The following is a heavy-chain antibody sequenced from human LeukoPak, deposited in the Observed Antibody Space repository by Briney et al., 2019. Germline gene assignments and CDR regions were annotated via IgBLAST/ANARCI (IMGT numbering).Heavy chain of an antibody. D-gene: IGHD6-13*01. CDR1: GGSISSYY. J-gene: IGHJ4*02. CDR2: IYYSGGT. V-gene: IGHV4-59*01. Sequence: SETLSLTCTVSGGSISSYYWSWIRQPPGKGLEWIGYIYYSGGTNYNPSLKSRVTISVDTSKNQFSLKLSSVTAADTAVYYCASYSSSWDYGLFDYWGQGTLVTVSS. CDR3: ASYSSSWDYGLFDY.